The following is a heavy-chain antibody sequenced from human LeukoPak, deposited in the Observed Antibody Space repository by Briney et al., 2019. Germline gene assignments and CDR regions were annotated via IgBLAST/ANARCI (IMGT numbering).Heavy chain of an antibody. J-gene: IGHJ4*02. CDR1: GFTFSSYS. CDR2: ISSRSATI. CDR3: AKDLAATWELPDFDY. D-gene: IGHD1-26*01. Sequence: PGGSLRLSCAASGFTFSSYSMNWVRQAPGKGLEWVSYISSRSATIYYADSVKGRFTISRDNAKNSLYLQMNSLRAEDTAVYYCAKDLAATWELPDFDYWGQGTLVTVSS. V-gene: IGHV3-48*01.